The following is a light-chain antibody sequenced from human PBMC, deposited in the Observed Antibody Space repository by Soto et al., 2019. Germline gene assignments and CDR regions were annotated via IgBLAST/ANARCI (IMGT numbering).Light chain of an antibody. CDR2: DND. J-gene: IGLJ2*01. Sequence: QSVLTQPPSVSAAPGQKVTISCSGSSSNIGNNYVSWYQQLPGTAPKLLIYDNDKRPSGIPDRFSGSQSGTSATLAITGLQTGDEADYYCGTWDSSLRAGGVFGGGTKLTVL. CDR1: SSNIGNNY. CDR3: GTWDSSLRAGGV. V-gene: IGLV1-51*01.